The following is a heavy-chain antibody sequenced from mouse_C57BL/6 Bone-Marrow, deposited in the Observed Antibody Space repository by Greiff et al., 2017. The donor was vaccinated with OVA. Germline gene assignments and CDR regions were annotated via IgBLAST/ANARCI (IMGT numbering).Heavy chain of an antibody. CDR1: GFTFSSYA. V-gene: IGHV5-9-1*02. CDR3: TVLLRGY. Sequence: EVKVEESGEGLVKPGGSLKLSCAASGFTFSSYAMSWVRQTPEKRLEWVAYISSGGDYIYYADTVKGRFTISRDNARNTLYLQMSSLKSEDTAMYYCTVLLRGYWGQGTTLTVSS. CDR2: ISSGGDYI. D-gene: IGHD1-1*01. J-gene: IGHJ2*01.